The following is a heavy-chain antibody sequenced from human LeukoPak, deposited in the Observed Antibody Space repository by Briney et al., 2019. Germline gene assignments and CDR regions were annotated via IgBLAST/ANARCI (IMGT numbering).Heavy chain of an antibody. D-gene: IGHD4-23*01. CDR3: ARDDYGGNSNWYFDL. Sequence: PSETLSLTCTVSGGSISSGSYYWSWIRQPAGKGLEWIGRIYTSGSTNYNPSLKSRVTISVDTSKNQFSLKLSSVTAADTAVYYCARDDYGGNSNWYFDLWGRGTLVTVSS. CDR1: GGSISSGSYY. V-gene: IGHV4-61*02. J-gene: IGHJ2*01. CDR2: IYTSGST.